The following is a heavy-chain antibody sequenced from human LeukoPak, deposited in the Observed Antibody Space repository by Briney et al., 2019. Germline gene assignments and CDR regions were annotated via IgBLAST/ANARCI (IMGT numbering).Heavy chain of an antibody. D-gene: IGHD3-10*01. Sequence: PSETLSLTCAVYGGSFSGYYWGWIRQPPGKGLEWIGEINHSGSTNYNPSLKSRVTISVDTSKNQFSLKLSSVTAADTAVYYCARSGSRGPPDYYGSGSYTYWGQGTLVTVSS. CDR3: ARSGSRGPPDYYGSGSYTY. CDR1: GGSFSGYY. V-gene: IGHV4-34*01. J-gene: IGHJ4*02. CDR2: INHSGST.